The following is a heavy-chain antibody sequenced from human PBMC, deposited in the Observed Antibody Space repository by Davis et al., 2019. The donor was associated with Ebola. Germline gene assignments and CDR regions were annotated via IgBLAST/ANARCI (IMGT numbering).Heavy chain of an antibody. J-gene: IGHJ2*01. CDR2: INHSGST. CDR3: AKSSRSYRGVNWYFDL. CDR1: GGSFSGYY. V-gene: IGHV4-34*01. Sequence: MPSETLSLTCAVYGGSFSGYYWSWIRQSPGKGLEWIGEINHSGSTNYNPSLKSRVTISVDTSKNQFSLKLSSVTAADTAVYYCAKSSRSYRGVNWYFDLWGRGTLVTVSS. D-gene: IGHD1-26*01.